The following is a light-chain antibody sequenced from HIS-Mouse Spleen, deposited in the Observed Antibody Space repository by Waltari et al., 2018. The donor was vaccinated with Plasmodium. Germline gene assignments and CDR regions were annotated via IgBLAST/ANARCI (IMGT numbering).Light chain of an antibody. CDR3: QQYGSSPLT. J-gene: IGKJ4*01. CDR2: GAS. V-gene: IGKV3-20*01. Sequence: EIVLTQSPGTLSLSPGERATLSCSDSQIFSSSYLALYQQKPGQAPRLLIYGASSRATGIPDRFSGSGSGTDFTLTISRLEPEDFAVYYCQQYGSSPLTFGGGTKVEIK. CDR1: QIFSSSY.